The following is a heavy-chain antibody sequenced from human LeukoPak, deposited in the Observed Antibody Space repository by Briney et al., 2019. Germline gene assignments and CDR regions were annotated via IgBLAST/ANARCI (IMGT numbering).Heavy chain of an antibody. Sequence: GGSLRLSCAASRFTFSSYAMSWVRQAPGKGLEWVSSISGTGGSTYYADSVKGRFTTSRDNSKNTLYLQMSSLRAEDTAVYYCAKVRPLYSSSWYDYWGQGTLVTVSS. J-gene: IGHJ4*02. D-gene: IGHD6-13*01. CDR2: ISGTGGST. V-gene: IGHV3-23*01. CDR3: AKVRPLYSSSWYDY. CDR1: RFTFSSYA.